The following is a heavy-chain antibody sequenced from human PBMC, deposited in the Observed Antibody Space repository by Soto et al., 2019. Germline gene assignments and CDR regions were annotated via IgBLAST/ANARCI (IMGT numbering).Heavy chain of an antibody. CDR2: IDPSDSYT. J-gene: IGHJ6*02. D-gene: IGHD6-25*01. CDR3: ARIRADVDCYYYVMDV. V-gene: IGHV5-10-1*01. CDR1: GYSFTNYW. Sequence: GESLKISCEGSGYSFTNYWINWVRQMPGKGLEWMGRIDPSDSYTNYSPSFQGHVTISADKSISTAYLQWSSLKASDTAIYNWARIRADVDCYYYVMDVWGQGTTVTVSS.